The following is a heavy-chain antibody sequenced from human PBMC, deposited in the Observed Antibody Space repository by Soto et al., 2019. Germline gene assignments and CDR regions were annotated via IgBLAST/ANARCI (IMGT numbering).Heavy chain of an antibody. CDR3: ARIAGSGWYGRLYYFDY. J-gene: IGHJ4*02. D-gene: IGHD6-13*01. V-gene: IGHV4-34*01. CDR2: INHSGST. CDR1: GGSFSGYY. Sequence: TLSLTCAVYGGSFSGYYWSWIRQPPGKGLEWIGEINHSGSTNYNPSLKSRVTISVDTSKNQFSLKLSSVTAADTAVYYCARIAGSGWYGRLYYFDYWGQGTLVTVSS.